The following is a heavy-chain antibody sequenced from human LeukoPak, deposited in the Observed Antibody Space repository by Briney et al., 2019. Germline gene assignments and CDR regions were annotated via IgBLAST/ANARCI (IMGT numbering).Heavy chain of an antibody. CDR2: ISGSGGST. D-gene: IGHD5-18*01. V-gene: IGHV3-23*01. CDR1: GFTFSSYA. J-gene: IGHJ4*02. CDR3: ARVVNFGDTAMVPYFFDY. Sequence: GGSLRLSCAASGFTFSSYAMSWVRQAPGKGLEWVSAISGSGGSTYYADSVKGRFTISRDNSKNTLYLQMNSLRAEDTAVYYCARVVNFGDTAMVPYFFDYWGQGTLVTVSS.